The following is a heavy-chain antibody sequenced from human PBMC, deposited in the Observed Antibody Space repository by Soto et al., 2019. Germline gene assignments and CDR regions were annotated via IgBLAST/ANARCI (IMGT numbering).Heavy chain of an antibody. J-gene: IGHJ4*02. CDR1: GYTFTSYY. V-gene: IGHV1-46*03. Sequence: QVQLVQSGAEVKKPGASVKVSCKASGYTFTSYYMHWVRQAPGQGLEWMEIINPSGGSTSYAQKFQGRVTMTRDTSTSTVYMELSSLRSEDTAVYYCARGKVIAAAGTPNGGDYWGQGTLVTVSS. D-gene: IGHD6-13*01. CDR2: INPSGGST. CDR3: ARGKVIAAAGTPNGGDY.